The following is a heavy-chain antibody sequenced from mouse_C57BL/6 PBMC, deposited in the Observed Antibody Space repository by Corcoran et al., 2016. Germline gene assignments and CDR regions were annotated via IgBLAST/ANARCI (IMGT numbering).Heavy chain of an antibody. J-gene: IGHJ2*01. CDR1: GYTFTDYY. V-gene: IGHV1-76*01. CDR3: AREEDGYLGY. D-gene: IGHD2-3*01. CDR2: IYPGSGNT. Sequence: QVQLKQSGAELVRPGASVKLSCKASGYTFTDYYINWVKQRPGQGLEWIARIYPGSGNTYYNEKFKGKATLTAEKSSSTAYMQLSSLTSEDSAVYFWAREEDGYLGYWGQGTTLTVSS.